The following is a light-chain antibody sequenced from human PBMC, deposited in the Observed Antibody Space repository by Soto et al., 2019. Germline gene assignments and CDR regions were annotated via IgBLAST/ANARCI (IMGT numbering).Light chain of an antibody. CDR2: AAS. V-gene: IGKV3-11*01. CDR1: QSIGDY. J-gene: IGKJ4*01. CDR3: QQRSDWRGLT. Sequence: EIVLTQSPATLSLSPGQRATLSCMASQSIGDYLVWYQQKPGQAPRLLIYAASNRATGIPARFSGGGSGTDFTLTISSLEPEDSAVYYCQQRSDWRGLTFGGGTKVDIK.